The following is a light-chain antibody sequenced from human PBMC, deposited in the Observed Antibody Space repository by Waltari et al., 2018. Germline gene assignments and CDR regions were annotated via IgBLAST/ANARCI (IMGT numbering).Light chain of an antibody. CDR3: CSYADSRTWV. V-gene: IGLV2-23*02. J-gene: IGLJ3*02. CDR1: STDIGYYNL. CDR2: QVN. Sequence: QSVLTQPASVSGSPGQSITISCTGTSTDIGYYNLVSWYQQYPGKAPKVMIYQVNKRPSDTSNRLSGSKSGNTASLTISGLQAEDEADYYCCSYADSRTWVFGGGTKLTVL.